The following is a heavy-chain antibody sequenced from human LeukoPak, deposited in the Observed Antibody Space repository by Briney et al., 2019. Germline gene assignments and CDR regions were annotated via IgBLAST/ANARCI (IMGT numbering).Heavy chain of an antibody. Sequence: PGGSLRLSCAASGFTFSSYWMSWVRQAPGKGLEWVANIKQDGSEKYYVDSVKGRFTISRDNSKNTLYLQMNSLRAEDTAVYYCAKFRAAGRVDYWGQGTLVTVSS. CDR3: AKFRAAGRVDY. CDR1: GFTFSSYW. J-gene: IGHJ4*02. CDR2: IKQDGSEK. D-gene: IGHD6-25*01. V-gene: IGHV3-7*03.